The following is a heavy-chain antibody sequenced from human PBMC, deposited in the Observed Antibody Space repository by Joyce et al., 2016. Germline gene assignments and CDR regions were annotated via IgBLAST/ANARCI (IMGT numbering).Heavy chain of an antibody. CDR1: GFSVTRNF. D-gene: IGHD2-2*02. J-gene: IGHJ6*02. Sequence: EVQLVESGGGLVQPGGSLRLSCVGSGFSVTRNFINWVRQATGKGLEWVSVIYGDGSSYYGDSVKDGFTISRDNSKNTLYLQMHSLRVEDTAVYYCAGEPGIRNGMDVWGQGTTVTVSS. V-gene: IGHV3-66*01. CDR3: AGEPGIRNGMDV. CDR2: IYGDGSS.